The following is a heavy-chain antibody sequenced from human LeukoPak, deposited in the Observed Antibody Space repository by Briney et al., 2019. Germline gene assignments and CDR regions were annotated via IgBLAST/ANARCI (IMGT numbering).Heavy chain of an antibody. CDR2: INHSGST. CDR1: GGSFSGYY. CDR3: ARGKRSGGSGSYPSPSFDY. V-gene: IGHV4-34*01. J-gene: IGHJ4*02. Sequence: SETLSLTCAVYGGSFSGYYWSWIRQPPGKGLEWIGEINHSGSTNYNPSLKSRVTISVDTSKNQFSLKLSSVTAADTAVYYCARGKRSGGSGSYPSPSFDYWGQETLVPSPQ. D-gene: IGHD3-10*01.